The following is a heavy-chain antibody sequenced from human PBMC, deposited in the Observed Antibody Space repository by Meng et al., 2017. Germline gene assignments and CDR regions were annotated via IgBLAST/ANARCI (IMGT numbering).Heavy chain of an antibody. Sequence: SETLSLTCAVSGYSISSGYYWGWIRQPPGKGREWIGSIYHSGSTYYNPSLKSRVTISVDTSKNQFSLKLSSVTAADTAVYYCARAGDGDYGVYYYYYGMDVWGQGTTVTVSS. D-gene: IGHD4-17*01. CDR2: IYHSGST. CDR1: GYSISSGYY. V-gene: IGHV4-38-2*01. CDR3: ARAGDGDYGVYYYYYGMDV. J-gene: IGHJ6*02.